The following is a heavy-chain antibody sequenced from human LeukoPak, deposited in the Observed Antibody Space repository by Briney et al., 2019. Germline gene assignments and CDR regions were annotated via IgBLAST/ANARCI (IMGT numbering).Heavy chain of an antibody. Sequence: PSGTLSLTCAVSGGSISSSNWWSWVRQPPGKGLEWIGEIYHSGSTNYNPSLKSRVTISVDKSKNQFSLKLSSVTAADTAVYYCASAGSSGHDAFDIWGQGTMVTVSS. J-gene: IGHJ3*02. CDR1: GGSISSSNW. CDR3: ASAGSSGHDAFDI. D-gene: IGHD6-19*01. CDR2: IYHSGST. V-gene: IGHV4-4*02.